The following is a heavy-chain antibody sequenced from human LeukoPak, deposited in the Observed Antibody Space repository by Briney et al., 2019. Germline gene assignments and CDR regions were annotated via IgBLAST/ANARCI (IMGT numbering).Heavy chain of an antibody. V-gene: IGHV3-48*03. Sequence: GGSLRLSCAASGFTFSSYEMNWVRQAPGKGLEWVSYISISGGTIYYADSVKGRFTISRDNAKNSLFLQMNRLKDEDTAVYYCARVGVGDWGSVWDHWGQGVRVTVSS. CDR2: ISISGGTI. J-gene: IGHJ4*02. CDR3: ARVGVGDWGSVWDH. D-gene: IGHD3-16*01. CDR1: GFTFSSYE.